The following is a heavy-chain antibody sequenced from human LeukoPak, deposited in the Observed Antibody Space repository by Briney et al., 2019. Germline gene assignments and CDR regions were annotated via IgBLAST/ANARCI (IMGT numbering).Heavy chain of an antibody. Sequence: GGSLRLSCAASGFTFSSYWMSWVRQAPGEGLEGVANIKQDGSEKYYVDSVKGRFTISRDNAKNSLYLQMNSVTVDDTAVYYCSRARKGAPYYYYTDVWGKGTTVTISS. CDR2: IKQDGSEK. CDR3: SRARKGAPYYYYTDV. J-gene: IGHJ6*03. V-gene: IGHV3-7*01. CDR1: GFTFSSYW. D-gene: IGHD1-26*01.